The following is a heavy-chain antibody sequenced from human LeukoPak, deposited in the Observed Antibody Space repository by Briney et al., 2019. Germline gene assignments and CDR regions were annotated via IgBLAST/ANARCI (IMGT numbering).Heavy chain of an antibody. V-gene: IGHV4-38-2*02. CDR1: TYSISSGYY. CDR3: ARGGYDQALDY. Sequence: PSETLSLTCTVSTYSISSGYYWGWIRQPPGKGLEWIGNIYHSGSTYYNPSLKSRVTISVDTSKNQFSLKLSSVTAADTALYYCARGGYDQALDYWGQGTLVTVSS. J-gene: IGHJ4*02. CDR2: IYHSGST. D-gene: IGHD5-12*01.